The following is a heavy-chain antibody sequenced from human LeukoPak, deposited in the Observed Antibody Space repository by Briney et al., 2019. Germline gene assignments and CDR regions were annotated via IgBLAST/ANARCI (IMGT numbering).Heavy chain of an antibody. CDR3: ANLRHSGFNFDY. CDR2: ISGSGGST. V-gene: IGHV3-23*01. J-gene: IGHJ4*02. Sequence: PGGSLRLSCAASGFTFSSYGMSWVRQAPGKGLEWVSAISGSGGSTYYAVSVKGRFTIPRHNSKNTLYLQMNSLRAEDMAVYYCANLRHSGFNFDYWGQGTLVTVSS. CDR1: GFTFSSYG. D-gene: IGHD5-12*01.